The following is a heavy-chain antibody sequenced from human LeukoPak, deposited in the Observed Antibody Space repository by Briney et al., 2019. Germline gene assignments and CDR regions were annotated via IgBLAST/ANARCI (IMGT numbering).Heavy chain of an antibody. CDR3: AREPVGYYGSGSYYNVGWFDP. J-gene: IGHJ5*02. D-gene: IGHD3-10*01. V-gene: IGHV4-61*02. Sequence: SETLSLTCTVSGGSISSGSYYWSWIRQPAGKGLEWIGRIYTSGSTNYNPSLKSRVTISVDTSKIQFSLKLSSVTAADTAVYYCAREPVGYYGSGSYYNVGWFDPWGQGTLVTVSS. CDR2: IYTSGST. CDR1: GGSISSGSYY.